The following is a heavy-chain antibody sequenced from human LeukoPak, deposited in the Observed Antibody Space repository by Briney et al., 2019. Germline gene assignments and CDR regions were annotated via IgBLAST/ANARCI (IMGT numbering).Heavy chain of an antibody. CDR1: GFTFSSYR. CDR3: ARDVAAFDY. Sequence: PGGSLRLSCAASGFTFSSYRMTWVRQAPGKGLECVANMKQDGTEKYYADSVKGRFIISRDNAKNSLYLQMSSLRVEDTAVYYCARDVAAFDYWGQGTLVTVSS. V-gene: IGHV3-7*05. CDR2: MKQDGTEK. J-gene: IGHJ4*02. D-gene: IGHD6-25*01.